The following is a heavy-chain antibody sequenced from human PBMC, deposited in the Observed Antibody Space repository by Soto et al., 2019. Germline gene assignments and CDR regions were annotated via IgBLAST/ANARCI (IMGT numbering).Heavy chain of an antibody. D-gene: IGHD2-8*02. V-gene: IGHV3-30-3*01. CDR2: ISPDGSKT. CDR1: GFKFNTYT. Sequence: QVQLVESGGGVVQPGRSLRLSCAASGFKFNTYTFNWVRQAPGKGLEWVAMISPDGSKTNYADALKGRFTISRDNSNNKVFLQMNSLTTGDTAIYFCARGLLEVMVPFDHWGQGTLVTVS. J-gene: IGHJ4*02. CDR3: ARGLLEVMVPFDH.